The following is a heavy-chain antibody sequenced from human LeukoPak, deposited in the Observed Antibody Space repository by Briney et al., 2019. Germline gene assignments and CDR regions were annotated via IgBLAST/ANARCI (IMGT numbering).Heavy chain of an antibody. V-gene: IGHV3-23*01. CDR3: ARASWVSDPDAVR. CDR2: LRGNDET. D-gene: IGHD3-10*01. Sequence: GGSLRLSCAASGISFRNYAMSWVRQAPARGPEWVSSLRGNDETFYADSVKGRFTLSRDDSRNTVYLQLNNLRVEDTALYYCARASWVSDPDAVRWGQGTQVTVSS. J-gene: IGHJ4*02. CDR1: GISFRNYA.